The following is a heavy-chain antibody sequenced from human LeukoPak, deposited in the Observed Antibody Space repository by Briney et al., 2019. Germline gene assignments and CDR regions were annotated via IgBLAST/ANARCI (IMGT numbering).Heavy chain of an antibody. V-gene: IGHV3-23*01. Sequence: GGSLRLSCAASGFTFSSYAMSWVRQAPGKGLEWVSAISGSGGSTYYTDSVKGRFTISRDNSKNTLYLQMNSLRAEDTAVYYCAKGELLWFGISNWFDPWGRGTLVTVSS. CDR3: AKGELLWFGISNWFDP. J-gene: IGHJ5*02. D-gene: IGHD3-10*01. CDR1: GFTFSSYA. CDR2: ISGSGGST.